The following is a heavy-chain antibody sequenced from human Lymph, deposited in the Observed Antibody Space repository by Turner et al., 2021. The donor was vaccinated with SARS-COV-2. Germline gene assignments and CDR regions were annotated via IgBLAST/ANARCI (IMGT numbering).Heavy chain of an antibody. CDR3: ARDVERYNDFWSGYSGGYGLDV. V-gene: IGHV1-2*02. CDR2: INPSSGGT. J-gene: IGHJ6*02. Sequence: QVQLVQSGAEVKKPGASVKVSCKASGYTFTGSYMHWVRQAHGQGLEWMGWINPSSGGTNYGQKFQGRVTMTRDTSISTAYMELSRLRSDDTAVYYCARDVERYNDFWSGYSGGYGLDVWGQGTTVTVSS. CDR1: GYTFTGSY. D-gene: IGHD3-3*01.